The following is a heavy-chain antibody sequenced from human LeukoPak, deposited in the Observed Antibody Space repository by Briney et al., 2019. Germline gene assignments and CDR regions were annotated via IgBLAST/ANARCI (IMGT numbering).Heavy chain of an antibody. J-gene: IGHJ5*02. CDR1: GFTFSSYE. Sequence: PGGSLRLSCAASGFTFSSYEMNWVRQAPGKGLEWVSYISSSGSTIYYADSVKGRFTISRDNAKNSLYLQLNSLRAEDTAVYYCARDRTASWFDPWGQGTLVTVSS. CDR3: ARDRTASWFDP. V-gene: IGHV3-48*03. D-gene: IGHD2-21*02. CDR2: ISSSGSTI.